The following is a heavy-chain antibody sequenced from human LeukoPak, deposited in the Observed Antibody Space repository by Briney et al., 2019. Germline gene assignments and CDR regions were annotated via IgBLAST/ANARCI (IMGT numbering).Heavy chain of an antibody. V-gene: IGHV3-48*03. CDR2: ISSSGSTI. Sequence: GGSLRLSCAASGFTFSSYEMNWVRQAPGRGLEWVSYISSSGSTIYYADSVKGRFTISRDNAKNSLYLQMNSLRAEDTAVYYCARGDSGSYYFDYWGQGTLVTVSS. CDR1: GFTFSSYE. CDR3: ARGDSGSYYFDY. D-gene: IGHD1-26*01. J-gene: IGHJ4*02.